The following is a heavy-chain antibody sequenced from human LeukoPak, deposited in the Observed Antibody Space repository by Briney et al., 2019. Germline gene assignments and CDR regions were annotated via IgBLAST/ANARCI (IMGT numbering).Heavy chain of an antibody. CDR1: RFTLSSYA. CDR3: AKDPVVYHGGSGWHYFDY. Sequence: PGGSLRLSCAASRFTLSSYAMSWVRQAPGRGLEWVATIGGTGDRTYYADSVKGRFTISRDNSMDTLFLQMNSLKGEDTAVYYCAKDPVVYHGGSGWHYFDYWGQGTLVTVSS. J-gene: IGHJ4*02. D-gene: IGHD6-19*01. CDR2: IGGTGDRT. V-gene: IGHV3-23*01.